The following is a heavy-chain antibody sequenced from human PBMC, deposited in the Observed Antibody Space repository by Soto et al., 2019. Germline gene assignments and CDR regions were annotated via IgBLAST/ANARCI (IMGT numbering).Heavy chain of an antibody. CDR2: IYYSGST. V-gene: IGHV4-39*01. J-gene: IGHJ6*02. Sequence: QLQLQESGPGLVKPSETLSLTCTVSGGSISSSSYYWGWIRQPPGKGLEWIGSIYYSGSTYYNTSLKSRGTISVAPSKNQSSLKLSSGPAADTAVYYCARHVVLLPACGGMDVWGQGTTVTASS. CDR1: GGSISSSSYY. CDR3: ARHVVLLPACGGMDV. D-gene: IGHD2-2*01.